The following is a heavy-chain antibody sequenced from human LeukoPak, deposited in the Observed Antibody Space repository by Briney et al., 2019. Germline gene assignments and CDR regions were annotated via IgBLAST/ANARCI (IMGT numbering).Heavy chain of an antibody. Sequence: PSETLSLTCTVSGGSISSYYWSWIRQPPGKGLEWIGYIYYSGSTNYNPSLKSRVTISVDTSKNQSSLKLSSVTAADTAVYYRARSLRYGMDVWGQGTTVTVSS. J-gene: IGHJ6*02. V-gene: IGHV4-59*08. CDR3: ARSLRYGMDV. D-gene: IGHD3-16*02. CDR1: GGSISSYY. CDR2: IYYSGST.